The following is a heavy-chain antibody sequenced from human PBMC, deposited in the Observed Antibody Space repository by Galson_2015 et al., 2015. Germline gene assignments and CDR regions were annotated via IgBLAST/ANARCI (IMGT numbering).Heavy chain of an antibody. J-gene: IGHJ6*03. CDR2: IIPIFGTA. D-gene: IGHD2-21*02. V-gene: IGHV1-69*13. CDR3: ARGRCVGDYFYYYYMDV. CDR1: GGTFSSYA. Sequence: SVKVSCKASGGTFSSYAISWVRQAPGQGLEWMGGIIPIFGTANYAQKFQGRATITADESTSTAYMELSSLRSEDTAVYYCARGRCVGDYFYYYYMDVWGKGTTVTVSS.